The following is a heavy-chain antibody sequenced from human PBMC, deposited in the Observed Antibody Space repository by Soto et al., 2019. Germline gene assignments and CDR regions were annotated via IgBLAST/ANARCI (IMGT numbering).Heavy chain of an antibody. CDR1: DGSIDSGSYY. CDR2: IHYSGSI. Sequence: QVQLQESGPGLVKPSQTLSLTCTVSDGSIDSGSYYRSWVRQYPRKGLEWIGSIHYSGSIYYSPSLRSRLTMSADTSKTQFDLKLSSVTVADTAVYYCTRGLDRAKLGYWGQGIQVIVSS. V-gene: IGHV4-31*03. J-gene: IGHJ4*02. CDR3: TRGLDRAKLGY. D-gene: IGHD1-26*01.